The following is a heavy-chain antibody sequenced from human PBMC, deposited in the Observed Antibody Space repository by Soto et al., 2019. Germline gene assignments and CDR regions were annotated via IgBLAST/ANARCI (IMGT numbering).Heavy chain of an antibody. V-gene: IGHV3-48*01. D-gene: IGHD1-26*01. CDR3: ARDRGGRAGWYYYYGMDV. Sequence: HPGGSLRLSCAASGFTFSSYSMNWVRQAPGKGLEWVSYISSSSSTIYYADSMKGRFTISRDNAKNSLYLQMNSLRAEDTAVYYCARDRGGRAGWYYYYGMDVWGQGTTVTVSS. CDR2: ISSSSSTI. J-gene: IGHJ6*02. CDR1: GFTFSSYS.